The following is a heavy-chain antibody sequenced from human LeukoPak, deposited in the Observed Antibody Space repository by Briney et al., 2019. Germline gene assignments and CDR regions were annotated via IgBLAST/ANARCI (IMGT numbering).Heavy chain of an antibody. J-gene: IGHJ4*02. CDR1: GYTLTELS. Sequence: GASVTVSCKVSGYTLTELSMHWVRQAPGKGLEWMGGFDPEDGETIYAQKFQGRVTMTEDTSTDTAYMELSSLRSEDTAVYYCATPPSYYDSSGYRAYWGQGTLVTVSS. D-gene: IGHD3-22*01. CDR3: ATPPSYYDSSGYRAY. V-gene: IGHV1-24*01. CDR2: FDPEDGET.